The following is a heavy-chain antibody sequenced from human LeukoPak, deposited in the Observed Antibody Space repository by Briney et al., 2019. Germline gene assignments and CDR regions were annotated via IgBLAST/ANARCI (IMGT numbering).Heavy chain of an antibody. Sequence: SETLSLTCTVSGGSISSGGCYWSWIRQHPGKGLEGLGYIYYSGSTYYNRSLKSRVTISVDTTKNQFSLKLSSVTAAGTGVYYCGRAESYDILPAGAFDIWGQGTMVTVSS. J-gene: IGHJ3*02. CDR2: IYYSGST. CDR3: GRAESYDILPAGAFDI. V-gene: IGHV4-31*03. CDR1: GGSISSGGCY. D-gene: IGHD3-9*01.